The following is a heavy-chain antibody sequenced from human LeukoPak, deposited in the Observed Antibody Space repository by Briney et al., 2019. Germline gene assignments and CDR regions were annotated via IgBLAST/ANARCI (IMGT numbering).Heavy chain of an antibody. CDR2: ISGGAGRT. D-gene: IGHD3-10*01. Sequence: GRSLRLSCAASGFTFSSYAMNWVRQAPGKGLEWVSGISGGAGRTEYADSVKGRFTISRDNSKNTLYLQMNSLRAEDTAVYYCAKDRGVTVAYYFDYWGQGTLVTVSS. CDR3: AKDRGVTVAYYFDY. V-gene: IGHV3-23*01. CDR1: GFTFSSYA. J-gene: IGHJ4*02.